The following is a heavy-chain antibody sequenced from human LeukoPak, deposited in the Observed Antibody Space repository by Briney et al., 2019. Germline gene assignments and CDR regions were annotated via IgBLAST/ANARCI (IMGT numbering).Heavy chain of an antibody. V-gene: IGHV4-59*01. CDR2: IYYSGST. CDR3: ARMSGYYFGAFDI. Sequence: PSETLFLTCTVSGGSISSYYWSWIRQPPGKGLEWIGYIYYSGSTNYNPSLKSRVAISVDTSKNQFSLKLSSVTAADTAVYYCARMSGYYFGAFDIWGQGTMVTVSS. J-gene: IGHJ3*02. D-gene: IGHD3-22*01. CDR1: GGSISSYY.